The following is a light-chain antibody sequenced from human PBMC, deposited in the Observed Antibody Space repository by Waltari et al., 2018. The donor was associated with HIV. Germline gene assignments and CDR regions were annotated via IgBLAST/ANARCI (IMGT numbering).Light chain of an antibody. CDR1: QGISTW. CDR2: GAS. J-gene: IGKJ3*01. V-gene: IGKV1-12*01. CDR3: QQADSFPFT. Sequence: DIHMTQSPFSVSASVGDRVTIACRASQGISTWLGWYQQKPGEAPKLLIHGASSLQSGVPSRFSGSGSGTDFTLTISSLQPEDFATYFCQQADSFPFTFGPGTKVDMK.